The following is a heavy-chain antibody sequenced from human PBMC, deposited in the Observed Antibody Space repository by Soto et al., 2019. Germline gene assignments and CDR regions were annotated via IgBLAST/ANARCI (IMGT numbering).Heavy chain of an antibody. V-gene: IGHV3-23*01. CDR1: GFTFSSYA. Sequence: EVQLLESGGGLVQPGGSLRLSCAASGFTFSSYAMRWVRQAPVKGLEWVSAISGSGGSTYYADSVKGRFTISRDNSKNTLYLQRNSLRAEDRAVYDCGSRGSGSDYDYWGQGTMVTVSS. CDR2: ISGSGGST. CDR3: GSRGSGSDYDY. D-gene: IGHD1-26*01. J-gene: IGHJ4*02.